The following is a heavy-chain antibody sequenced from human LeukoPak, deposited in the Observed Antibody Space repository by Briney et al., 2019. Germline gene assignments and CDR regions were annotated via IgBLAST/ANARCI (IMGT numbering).Heavy chain of an antibody. CDR2: IYYSGST. V-gene: IGHV4-59*12. D-gene: IGHD7-27*01. CDR3: ARDPARGSNWGPADAFDI. J-gene: IGHJ3*02. CDR1: GGSISSYY. Sequence: SETLSLTCTVSGGSISSYYWSWIRQPPGKGLEWIGYIYYSGSTNYNPSLKSRVTISVDTSKNQFSLKLSSVTAADTAVYYCARDPARGSNWGPADAFDIWGQGTMVTVSS.